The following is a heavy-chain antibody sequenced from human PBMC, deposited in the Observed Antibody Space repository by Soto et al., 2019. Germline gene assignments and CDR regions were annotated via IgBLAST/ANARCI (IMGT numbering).Heavy chain of an antibody. CDR3: ARVSEYSGSYSGAAFDI. J-gene: IGHJ3*02. CDR1: GRPFSSYA. Sequence: GASVKVSCKASGRPFSSYAISWVRQAPGQGLDWMGGFIPIFGTANYAQKFQGRVTITADESTSTAYMELSRLRSEDTAVYYCARVSEYSGSYSGAAFDIWGQGTMVTVSS. V-gene: IGHV1-69*13. D-gene: IGHD1-26*01. CDR2: FIPIFGTA.